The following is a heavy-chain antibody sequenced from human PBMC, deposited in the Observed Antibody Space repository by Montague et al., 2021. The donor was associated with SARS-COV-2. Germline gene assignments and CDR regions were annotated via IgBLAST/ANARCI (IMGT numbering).Heavy chain of an antibody. CDR1: GFTFSSYS. D-gene: IGHD3-9*01. Sequence: SLRLSCVASGFTFSSYSMNWVRQAPGKGLEWVSSISSSSSYIYYADSVKGRFTISRDNAKNSLYPQMNSLRAEDTAVYYCARDGVYDILTGYWTDWGQGTLVTVSS. CDR3: ARDGVYDILTGYWTD. J-gene: IGHJ4*02. V-gene: IGHV3-21*01. CDR2: ISSSSSYI.